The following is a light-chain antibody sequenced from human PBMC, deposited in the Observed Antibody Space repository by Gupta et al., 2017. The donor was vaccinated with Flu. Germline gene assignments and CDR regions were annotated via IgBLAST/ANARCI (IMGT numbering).Light chain of an antibody. V-gene: IGKV3-15*01. J-gene: IGKJ4*01. CDR2: GAS. CDR3: QQYNNWLT. Sequence: EIVMTQSPATLSVSPGERATPSCRTSQSVSSNLAWYQQKPGQAPRLLIYGASTRATGIPARFSGSGSGTEFTLTISSLQSEDFAVYYCQQYNNWLTFGGGTKVEI. CDR1: QSVSSN.